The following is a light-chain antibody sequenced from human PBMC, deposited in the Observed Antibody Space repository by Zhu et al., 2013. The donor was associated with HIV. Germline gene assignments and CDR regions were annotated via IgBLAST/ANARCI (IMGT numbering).Light chain of an antibody. J-gene: IGKJ1*01. CDR1: QSVSNN. V-gene: IGKV3-15*01. CDR2: GAS. Sequence: EIVMTQSPATLSVSPGERATLSCRASQSVSNNLAWYQQKPGQAPRLLLYGASSRATGVPDRVTGSGSETEFTLTISGLQSDDFAVYYCQHYNNWPPWTFGQGTTVEMK. CDR3: QHYNNWPPWT.